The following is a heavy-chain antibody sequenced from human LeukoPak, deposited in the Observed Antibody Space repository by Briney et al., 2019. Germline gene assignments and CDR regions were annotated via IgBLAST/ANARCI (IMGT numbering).Heavy chain of an antibody. CDR2: IYYSGNT. D-gene: IGHD1-26*01. V-gene: IGHV4-39*02. CDR3: AREFSGSSDY. J-gene: IGHJ4*02. CDR1: GVSISSSNSY. Sequence: SETLSLTCTVSGVSISSSNSYWGWIRQPPGKGLEWIGSIYYSGNTYYNASLKSQASISIDTSKNQFSLRLTSVTAADTAVYYCAREFSGSSDYWCQGTLVTVSS.